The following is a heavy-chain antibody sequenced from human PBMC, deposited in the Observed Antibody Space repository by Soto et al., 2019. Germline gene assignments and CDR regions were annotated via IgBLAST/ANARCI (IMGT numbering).Heavy chain of an antibody. CDR1: GFTFSSYS. V-gene: IGHV3-48*02. CDR3: AGVSWAVAGL. Sequence: EVQLVESGGGLVQPGGSLRLSCAASGFTFSSYSMNWVRQAPGKGLEWVSYISYSSSTIYYADSVKGRFTVSRDNAMNSQYLQMNGLGDEDSAVYYCAGVSWAVAGLWGQGTLVTVSS. D-gene: IGHD6-19*01. J-gene: IGHJ4*02. CDR2: ISYSSSTI.